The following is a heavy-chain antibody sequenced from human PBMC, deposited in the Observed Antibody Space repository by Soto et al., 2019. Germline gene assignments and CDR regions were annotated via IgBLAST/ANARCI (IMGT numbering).Heavy chain of an antibody. CDR1: GGTFSSYA. V-gene: IGHV1-69*01. CDR3: ASCVPIVGATNGWFDP. CDR2: IIPIFGTA. J-gene: IGHJ5*02. D-gene: IGHD1-26*01. Sequence: QVQLVQSGAEVKKPGSSVKVSCKASGGTFSSYAISWVRQSPGQGLELMGGIIPIFGTANYAQKFQGRVTITADESTSTAYMELSSLRSEDTAVYYCASCVPIVGATNGWFDPWGQGTLVTVSS.